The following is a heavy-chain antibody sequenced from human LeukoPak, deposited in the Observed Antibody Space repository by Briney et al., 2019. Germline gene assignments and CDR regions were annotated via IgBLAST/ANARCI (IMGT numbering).Heavy chain of an antibody. CDR3: ARDGDILTGYYIKGGVVDAFDI. J-gene: IGHJ3*02. D-gene: IGHD3-9*01. Sequence: PGGSLRLSCAASGFTFSSYSMNWVRQAPGKGLEWVSSISSSSSYIYYADSVKGRFTISRDNAKNSLYLQMNSLRAEDTAVYYCARDGDILTGYYIKGGVVDAFDIWGQGTMVTVSS. V-gene: IGHV3-21*01. CDR2: ISSSSSYI. CDR1: GFTFSSYS.